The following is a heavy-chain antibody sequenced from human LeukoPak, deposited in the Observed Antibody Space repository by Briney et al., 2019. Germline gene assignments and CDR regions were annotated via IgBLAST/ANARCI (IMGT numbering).Heavy chain of an antibody. CDR3: ARDSPVTPIYYYGLDV. V-gene: IGHV4-30-4*01. D-gene: IGHD4-17*01. Sequence: SQTLSLTCTVSGGSISSGDYYWSWIRQPPGKGLEWIGYIYYTGTTYYNPSLKSRVSMSVDRSKSQFSLRLSSVAAADTAVYYCARDSPVTPIYYYGLDVWGQGTTVTVSS. CDR2: IYYTGTT. CDR1: GGSISSGDYY. J-gene: IGHJ6*02.